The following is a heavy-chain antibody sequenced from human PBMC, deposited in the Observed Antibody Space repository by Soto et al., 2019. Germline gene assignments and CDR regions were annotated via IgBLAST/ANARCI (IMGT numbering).Heavy chain of an antibody. D-gene: IGHD6-19*01. CDR2: ISYDGSNK. CDR1: GFTFSSYA. CDR3: ARAIAVAGFFDY. V-gene: IGHV3-30-3*01. J-gene: IGHJ4*02. Sequence: QVQLVESGGGVVQPGRSLRLSCAASGFTFSSYAMHWVRQAPGKGLEWVAVISYDGSNKYYADSVKGRFTISRDNSKNTLYLQMNSLRAEDTAVYYCARAIAVAGFFDYSGQGTLVTVSS.